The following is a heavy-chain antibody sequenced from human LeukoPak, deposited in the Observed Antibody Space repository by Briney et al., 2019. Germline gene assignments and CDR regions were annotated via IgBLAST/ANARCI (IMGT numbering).Heavy chain of an antibody. D-gene: IGHD6-13*01. Sequence: SAYNGNTNYAQKLQGRVTMTTDTSTSTAYMEPRSLRSDDTAVYYCARGSSWYFLEGLDYWGQGTLVTVSS. J-gene: IGHJ4*02. CDR3: ARGSSWYFLEGLDY. CDR2: SAYNGNT. V-gene: IGHV1-18*01.